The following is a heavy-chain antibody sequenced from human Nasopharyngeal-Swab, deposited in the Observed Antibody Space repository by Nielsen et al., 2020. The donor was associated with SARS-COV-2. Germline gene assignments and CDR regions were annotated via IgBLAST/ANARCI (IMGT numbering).Heavy chain of an antibody. V-gene: IGHV3-66*02. CDR1: GFTVSSNY. D-gene: IGHD5-18*01. CDR2: IYSGGST. CDR3: ARDHSYGSRYYYYYYMDV. J-gene: IGHJ6*03. Sequence: GESLKISCAASGFTVSSNYMSWVRQAPGKGLEWVSVIYSGGSTYYADSVKGRFTISRDHSKNTLYLQMNSLRAEDTAVYYCARDHSYGSRYYYYYYMDVWGKGTTVTVSS.